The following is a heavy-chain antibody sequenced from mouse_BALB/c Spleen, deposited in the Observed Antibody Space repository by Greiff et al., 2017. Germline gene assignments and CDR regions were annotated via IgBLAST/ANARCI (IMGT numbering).Heavy chain of an antibody. D-gene: IGHD2-3*01. CDR1: GYTFTSYW. Sequence: LQQPGSELVRPGASVKLSCKASGYTFTSYWMHWVKQRPGQGLEWIGNIYPGSGSTTYDEKFKSKATLTVDTSSSTGYMQLSSLTSEDSAVYYCARSDVYYAMDYWGEGTSVTVSS. CDR3: ARSDVYYAMDY. CDR2: IYPGSGST. J-gene: IGHJ4*01. V-gene: IGHV1S22*01.